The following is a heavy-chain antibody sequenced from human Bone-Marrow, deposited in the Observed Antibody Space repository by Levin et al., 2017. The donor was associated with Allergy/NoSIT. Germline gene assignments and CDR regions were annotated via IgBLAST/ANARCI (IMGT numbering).Heavy chain of an antibody. CDR1: GFNFDDFA. D-gene: IGHD7-27*01. V-gene: IGHV3-9*01. J-gene: IGHJ6*02. Sequence: QSGGSLRLSCAASGFNFDDFAMHWVRQAPGKGLEWVSGISYNSGSKGYGDSVKGRFTISRDNGKNSLYLQMNSLRSEDTAFYFCAKDRYRTRWHDWGYGMDVWGQGTTVTVSS. CDR2: ISYNSGSK. CDR3: AKDRYRTRWHDWGYGMDV.